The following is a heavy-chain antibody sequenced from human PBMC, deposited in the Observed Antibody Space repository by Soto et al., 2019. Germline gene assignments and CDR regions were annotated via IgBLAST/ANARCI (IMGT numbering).Heavy chain of an antibody. V-gene: IGHV3-7*05. Sequence: EVQLVESGGGLVQPGGSLRLSCAASGFTFSSYWMSWVRQAPGKGLEWVANIKQDGSEKYYVDSVKGRFTISRDNAKNSLYLQMNSLRAEDTAVYYCARDTRYYDSSGYYPVDYWGQGTLGTVSS. CDR1: GFTFSSYW. CDR3: ARDTRYYDSSGYYPVDY. CDR2: IKQDGSEK. J-gene: IGHJ4*02. D-gene: IGHD3-22*01.